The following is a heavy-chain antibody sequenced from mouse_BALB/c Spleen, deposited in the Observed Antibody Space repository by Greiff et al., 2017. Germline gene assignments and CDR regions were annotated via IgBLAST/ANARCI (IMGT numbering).Heavy chain of an antibody. V-gene: IGHV1S53*03. D-gene: IGHD2-3*01. CDR1: GYTFTDHA. CDR2: ISPGNGDI. J-gene: IGHJ2*01. Sequence: VQLQQSDTELVKPGASVKISCKASGYTFTDHALHWVKQRPEQGLEWIGYISPGNGDIKYNEKFKGKATLTADKSSSTAYMQLNSLTSEDSAVYFCRGYGYYDYWGQGTTLTVSS. CDR3: RGYGYYDY.